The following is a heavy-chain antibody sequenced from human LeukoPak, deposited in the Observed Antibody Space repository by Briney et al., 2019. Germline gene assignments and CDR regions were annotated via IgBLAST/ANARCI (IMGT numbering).Heavy chain of an antibody. V-gene: IGHV3-20*04. CDR2: INWNGGST. J-gene: IGHJ4*02. D-gene: IGHD5-18*01. CDR3: ARDGGYSYGSPADY. CDR1: GFTFDDYG. Sequence: GGSLRLSCAASGFTFDDYGMSWVRHAPGKGLEWVSGINWNGGSTGYADSVKGRFTISRDNAKNSLYLQMNSLRAEDTALYYCARDGGYSYGSPADYWGQGTLVTVSS.